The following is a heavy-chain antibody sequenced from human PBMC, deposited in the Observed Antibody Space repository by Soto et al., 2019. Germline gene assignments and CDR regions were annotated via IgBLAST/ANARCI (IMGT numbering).Heavy chain of an antibody. CDR2: IVVGSGNT. Sequence: ASVKVSCKASGFTFTSSAVQWVRQARGQRLEWIGWIVVGSGNTNYAQKFQERVTITRDMSTSTAYMELSSLRSEDTAVYYCAADLRIFGVVSYYGMDVWGQGTTVTVSS. J-gene: IGHJ6*02. V-gene: IGHV1-58*01. CDR3: AADLRIFGVVSYYGMDV. D-gene: IGHD3-3*01. CDR1: GFTFTSSA.